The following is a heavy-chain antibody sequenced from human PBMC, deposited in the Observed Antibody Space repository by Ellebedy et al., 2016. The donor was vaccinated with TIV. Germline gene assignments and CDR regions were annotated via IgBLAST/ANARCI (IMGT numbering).Heavy chain of an antibody. Sequence: SETLSLXXPVSGGSIIDYYWSWIRQPAGRRLEWIGRVYTSESTGVSTSYNPSVKSRISMSLDTSKNQLSLELTSMTAADTAVYYCVRGRIGVAEFGHWGQGILVTVSS. CDR2: VYTSEST. V-gene: IGHV4-4*07. CDR3: VRGRIGVAEFGH. J-gene: IGHJ4*02. CDR1: GGSIIDYY. D-gene: IGHD6-19*01.